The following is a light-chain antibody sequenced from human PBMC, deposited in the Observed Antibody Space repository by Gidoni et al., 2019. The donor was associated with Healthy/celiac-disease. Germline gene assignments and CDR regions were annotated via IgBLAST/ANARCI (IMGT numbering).Light chain of an antibody. J-gene: IGKJ2*01. CDR3: QQYNSYSQYT. Sequence: DIQMTPSPSTLSASVGDRVPITCRASHSISSWLAWYQQKPGKAPKLLIYDASSLESGVPSRFSGSGSGTEFTLTISSLQPDDFATYYCQQYNSYSQYTFGQGTKLEIK. V-gene: IGKV1-5*01. CDR2: DAS. CDR1: HSISSW.